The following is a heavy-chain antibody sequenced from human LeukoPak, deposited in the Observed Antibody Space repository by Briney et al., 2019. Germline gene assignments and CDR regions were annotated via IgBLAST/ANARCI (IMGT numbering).Heavy chain of an antibody. CDR2: INPNSGGT. J-gene: IGHJ6*03. V-gene: IGHV1-2*02. D-gene: IGHD3-9*01. CDR3: AREVYDILTGYSPHYMDV. CDR1: GGTFSSYA. Sequence: ASVKVSCKASGGTFSSYAISWVRQAPGQGLEWMGWINPNSGGTNYAQKFQGRVTMTRDTSISTAYMELSRLRSDDTAVYYCAREVYDILTGYSPHYMDVWGKGTTVTISS.